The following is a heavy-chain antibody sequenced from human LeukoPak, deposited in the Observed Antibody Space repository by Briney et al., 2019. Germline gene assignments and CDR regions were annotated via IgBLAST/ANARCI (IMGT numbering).Heavy chain of an antibody. CDR1: GFTFSSYW. CDR3: ARDHSSSWYPLYYYYMDV. CDR2: IKQDGSEK. D-gene: IGHD6-13*01. J-gene: IGHJ6*03. Sequence: PGGSLRLSCAASGFTFSSYWMSWVRQAPGKGLEWVANIKQDGSEKYYVDSVKGRFTISRDNAKNSLYLQMNSLRAEDTAVYYCARDHSSSWYPLYYYYMDVWGEGTTVTVSS. V-gene: IGHV3-7*01.